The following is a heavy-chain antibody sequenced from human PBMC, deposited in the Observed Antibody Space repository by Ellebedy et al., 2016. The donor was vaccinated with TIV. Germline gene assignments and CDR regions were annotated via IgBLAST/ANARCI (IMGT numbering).Heavy chain of an antibody. CDR2: INDISSHI. Sequence: PGGSLRLSCGASGFTLTSYAMNWVHQAPGKGLEWVSSINDISSHIYYADSVKGRFTISRDNSKNTLYLQMNSLRAEDTAVYYCARVDSSGYYGSGWFDPWGQGTLVTVSS. CDR3: ARVDSSGYYGSGWFDP. CDR1: GFTLTSYA. V-gene: IGHV3-21*01. J-gene: IGHJ5*02. D-gene: IGHD3-22*01.